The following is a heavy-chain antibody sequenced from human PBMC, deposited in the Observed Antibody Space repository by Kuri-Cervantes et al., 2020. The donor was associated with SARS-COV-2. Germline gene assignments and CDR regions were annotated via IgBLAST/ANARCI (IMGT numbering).Heavy chain of an antibody. CDR2: ISSNGGST. D-gene: IGHD3-22*01. Sequence: GESLKISCAASEFTFSSYAMHWVRQAPGKGLEYVSAISSNGGSTYYANSVKGRFTISRDNSKNTLYLQMGSLRAEDMAVYYCARGSGEYDSSGTPIDYWGQGTLVTVSS. CDR3: ARGSGEYDSSGTPIDY. V-gene: IGHV3-64*01. J-gene: IGHJ4*02. CDR1: EFTFSSYA.